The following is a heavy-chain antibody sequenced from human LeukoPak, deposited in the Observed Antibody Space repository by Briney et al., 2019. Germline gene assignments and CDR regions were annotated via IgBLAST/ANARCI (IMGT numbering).Heavy chain of an antibody. CDR1: GGSISSSNW. CDR2: ISSSVSTI. V-gene: IGHV3-11*01. CDR3: ARASSYGPYFTS. J-gene: IGHJ5*02. D-gene: IGHD5-18*01. Sequence: LSLTCAVSGGSISSSNWWSWIRQAPGKGLEWVSYISSSVSTIYYADSVRGRFTISRDNAKNSLYLQMNSLRAEDTAVYYCARASSYGPYFTSWGQGTLVTVSS.